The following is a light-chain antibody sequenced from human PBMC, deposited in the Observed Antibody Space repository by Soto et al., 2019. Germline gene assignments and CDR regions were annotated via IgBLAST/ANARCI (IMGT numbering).Light chain of an antibody. CDR1: SIDVGAYNY. CDR3: NSYRSSSSLV. CDR2: DVS. Sequence: QSSLTQPASVSGSPGQSITISCTGTSIDVGAYNYVSWYQHHPGKAPKLMIYDVSHRPSGVSNRFSGSKSGNTASLTISGLQAEDEADYYCNSYRSSSSLVFGGGTQLTDL. J-gene: IGLJ2*01. V-gene: IGLV2-14*03.